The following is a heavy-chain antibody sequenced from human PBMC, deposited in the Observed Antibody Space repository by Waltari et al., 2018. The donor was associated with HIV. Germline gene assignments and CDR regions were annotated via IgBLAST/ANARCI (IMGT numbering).Heavy chain of an antibody. J-gene: IGHJ4*02. D-gene: IGHD6-19*01. V-gene: IGHV4-39*01. CDR2: IYYRGSN. Sequence: QLQLQESGAGLVKPSGTLSLTCTGSGGSISSSSYYWGWIRQPPGKGLEWVGSIYYRGSNSYNPSLKSRVPIFVDTTKNQFSLKLSSVTAADTAVYYCARVSSGSHPNLDYWGQGTLVTVSS. CDR1: GGSISSSSYY. CDR3: ARVSSGSHPNLDY.